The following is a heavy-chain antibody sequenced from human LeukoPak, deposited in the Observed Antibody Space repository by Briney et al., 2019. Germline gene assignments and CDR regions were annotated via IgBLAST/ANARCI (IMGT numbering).Heavy chain of an antibody. V-gene: IGHV3-64D*09. Sequence: PGGSLRLSCSASGFTFSSYAMHWVRQAPGKGLEYVSGISSNGGSTYYADSVKDRFTISRDNSKNTLHLQMSSLRAEDTAVYYCVKNYYGSGSYLEFNYWGQGTLVTVSS. D-gene: IGHD3-10*01. J-gene: IGHJ4*02. CDR3: VKNYYGSGSYLEFNY. CDR2: ISSNGGST. CDR1: GFTFSSYA.